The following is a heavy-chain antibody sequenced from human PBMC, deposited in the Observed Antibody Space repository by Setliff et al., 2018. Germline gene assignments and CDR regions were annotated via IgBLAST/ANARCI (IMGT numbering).Heavy chain of an antibody. V-gene: IGHV4-38-2*02. CDR1: GYSISSGSY. Sequence: KPSETLSLTCTVSGYSISSGSYWGWIRQPPGKGLEWIGSIYHSVSTYYNPSLRSRVTISVDTSKNQFSLKLSSVTAADTAVYYCARTVEDYYGSGSYRFWGQGTLVTVSS. D-gene: IGHD3-10*01. CDR2: IYHSVST. J-gene: IGHJ4*02. CDR3: ARTVEDYYGSGSYRF.